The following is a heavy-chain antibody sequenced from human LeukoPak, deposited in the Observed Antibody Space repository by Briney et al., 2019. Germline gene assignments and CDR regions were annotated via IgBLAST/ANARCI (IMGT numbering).Heavy chain of an antibody. V-gene: IGHV3-48*03. J-gene: IGHJ4*02. CDR1: GFTFSSYE. Sequence: GGSLRLSCAASGFTFSSYEMNWVRQAPGKGLEWGSYISSSGSTIYYADSVKGRFTISRDNAKNSLYLQMNSLRAEDTAVYYCARGGGQWLVRGDYWGQGTLVTVSS. CDR3: ARGGGQWLVRGDY. D-gene: IGHD6-19*01. CDR2: ISSSGSTI.